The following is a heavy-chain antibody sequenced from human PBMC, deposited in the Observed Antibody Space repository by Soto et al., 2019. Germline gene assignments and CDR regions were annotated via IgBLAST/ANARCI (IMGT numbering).Heavy chain of an antibody. Sequence: QVQLQESGRGLVKPSGTLSLTCSVSGVSITSSYWSWIRQPPGRELEWFAFISDSETTRDNPSLKSLVTVKIDMSKNQYSVKEICVTAADTAVYFCAQGGVRMDVWGQGTTVTVSS. D-gene: IGHD3-16*01. CDR2: ISDSETT. CDR3: AQGGVRMDV. J-gene: IGHJ6*02. V-gene: IGHV4-59*01. CDR1: GVSITSSY.